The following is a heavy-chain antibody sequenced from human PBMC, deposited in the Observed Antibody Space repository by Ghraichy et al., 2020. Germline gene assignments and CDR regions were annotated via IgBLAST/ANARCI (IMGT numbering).Heavy chain of an antibody. CDR3: ARGGWVREFDY. V-gene: IGHV4-59*01. J-gene: IGHJ4*02. CDR1: GGSIGLYY. CDR2: IYYSGST. Sequence: SQTLSLTCTVSGGSIGLYYWSWIRQPPGKGLEWIGYIYYSGSTNYNPSLKSRVTISVDTSKNQFSLKLSSVTAADTAVYYCARGGWVREFDYWGQGTLVTVSS. D-gene: IGHD6-19*01.